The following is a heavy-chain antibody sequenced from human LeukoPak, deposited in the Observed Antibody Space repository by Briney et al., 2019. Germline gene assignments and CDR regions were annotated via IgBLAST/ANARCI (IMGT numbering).Heavy chain of an antibody. J-gene: IGHJ6*02. CDR2: INHSGST. V-gene: IGHV4-34*01. CDR1: GGSFSGYY. Sequence: SETLSLTCAVYGGSFSGYYWSWIRQPPGKGLEWIGEINHSGSTNYNPSLKSRVTISVDTSKNQFSLKLRSVTAADTAIYYCARDCTDGSCYPVYGMDVWGQGTTVTVSS. D-gene: IGHD3-22*01. CDR3: ARDCTDGSCYPVYGMDV.